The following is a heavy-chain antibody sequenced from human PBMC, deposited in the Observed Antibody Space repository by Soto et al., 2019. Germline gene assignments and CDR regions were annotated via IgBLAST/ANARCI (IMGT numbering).Heavy chain of an antibody. CDR2: IIPIFGTA. CDR1: GGTFSSYA. V-gene: IGHV1-69*01. J-gene: IGHJ4*02. Sequence: QVQLVQSGAEVKKPGSSVKVSCKASGGTFSSYAISWVRQAPGQGLEWMGGIIPIFGTANYAQKFQGRVTIPADESTSTAYMELSSLRSEDTAVYYCARGGAYYDFWSGYYTQSYYFDYWGQGTLVTVSS. D-gene: IGHD3-3*01. CDR3: ARGGAYYDFWSGYYTQSYYFDY.